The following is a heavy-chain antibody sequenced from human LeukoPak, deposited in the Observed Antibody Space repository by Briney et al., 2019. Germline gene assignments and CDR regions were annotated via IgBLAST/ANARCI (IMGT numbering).Heavy chain of an antibody. V-gene: IGHV3-30*02. CDR1: GFTFSSYG. CDR2: IRYDGGNK. J-gene: IGHJ5*02. D-gene: IGHD2-2*01. Sequence: GGSLRLSCAASGFTFSSYGMHWVRQAPGKGLEGVAFIRYDGGNKYYADSVKGRFTISRDNSKNTLYLQMNSLRAEDTAVYYCATPTPIVVVPDDWFDPWGQGTLVTVSS. CDR3: ATPTPIVVVPDDWFDP.